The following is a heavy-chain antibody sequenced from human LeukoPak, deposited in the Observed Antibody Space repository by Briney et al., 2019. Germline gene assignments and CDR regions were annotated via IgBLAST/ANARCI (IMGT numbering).Heavy chain of an antibody. CDR2: ISAYNGNT. D-gene: IGHD5-12*01. CDR3: ARALGRGYSGYDYYSDY. CDR1: GYTFTSYG. V-gene: IGHV1-18*01. J-gene: IGHJ4*02. Sequence: ASVKVSCKASGYTFTSYGISWVRQAPGQGLEWMGWISAYNGNTNYALKLQGRVTMTTDTSTSTAYMELRSLRSEDTAVYYCARALGRGYSGYDYYSDYWGQGTLVTVSS.